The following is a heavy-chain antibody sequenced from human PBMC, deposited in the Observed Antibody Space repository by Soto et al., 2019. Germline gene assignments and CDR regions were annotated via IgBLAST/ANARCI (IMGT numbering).Heavy chain of an antibody. CDR2: ISLYHHST. V-gene: IGHV1-46*01. J-gene: IGHJ6*01. D-gene: IGHD2-21*02. CDR1: GYPFTDYF. CDR3: AIGLYACGGDCHY. Sequence: ASVKVSCKTSGYPFTDYFIHWVRQAPGQGLEWMGIISLYHHSTSYAQKFQGRLTVTADTSTTTVYMDLSSLTSEDSAVSWRAIGLYACGGDCHY.